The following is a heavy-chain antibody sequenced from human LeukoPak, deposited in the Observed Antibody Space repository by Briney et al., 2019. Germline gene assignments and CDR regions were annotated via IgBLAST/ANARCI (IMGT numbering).Heavy chain of an antibody. J-gene: IGHJ4*02. D-gene: IGHD3-22*01. Sequence: SETLSLTCTVSGGSISSSSYYWGWIRQPPGKGLEWIGSIYYSGSTYYNPSLKSRVTISVDTSKNQFSLKLSSVTAADTAVYYCARAYYDSSGYPYYFDYWGQGTLVTVSS. CDR2: IYYSGST. CDR3: ARAYYDSSGYPYYFDY. V-gene: IGHV4-39*07. CDR1: GGSISSSSYY.